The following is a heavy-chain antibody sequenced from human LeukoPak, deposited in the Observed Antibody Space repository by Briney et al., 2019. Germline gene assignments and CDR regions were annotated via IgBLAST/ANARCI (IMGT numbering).Heavy chain of an antibody. CDR3: ARFRRELPLYYFDY. CDR1: GFTFSSYA. D-gene: IGHD1-26*01. Sequence: QSGGSLRLSCAASGFTFSSYAMSWVRQAPGKGLEWVSAISGSGGSTYYADSVKGRFTISRDNAKNSVYLQMNSLRAEDTAVYYCARFRRELPLYYFDYWGQGTLVTVSS. V-gene: IGHV3-23*01. J-gene: IGHJ4*02. CDR2: ISGSGGST.